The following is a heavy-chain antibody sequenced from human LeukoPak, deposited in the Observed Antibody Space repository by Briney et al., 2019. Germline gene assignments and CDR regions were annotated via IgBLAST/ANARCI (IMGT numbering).Heavy chain of an antibody. Sequence: ASVKVSCKASGYTFTGYYMHWVRRAPGQGLEWMGRINPNSGGTDYAQKFQGRVTMTRDTSISTAYMELSRLRSDDTAVYYCARERWRSSSIVADYWGQGTLVTVSS. CDR3: ARERWRSSSIVADY. CDR2: INPNSGGT. CDR1: GYTFTGYY. V-gene: IGHV1-2*06. J-gene: IGHJ4*02. D-gene: IGHD6-6*01.